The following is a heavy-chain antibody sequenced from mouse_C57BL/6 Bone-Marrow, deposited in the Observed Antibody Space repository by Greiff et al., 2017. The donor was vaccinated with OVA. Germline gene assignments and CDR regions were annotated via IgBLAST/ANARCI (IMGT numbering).Heavy chain of an antibody. D-gene: IGHD1-1*01. V-gene: IGHV2-5*01. CDR3: ATSVYDCYSDF. CDR2: IWSGGST. J-gene: IGHJ2*01. Sequence: QVQLQQSGPGLVQPSQCLYITCTVSGFSFTSSGVHWVRQSPGKGLEWLGVIWSGGSTDYNAAFMYRLSITNDNSTSQVFLKMNSLQADDTAIYYCATSVYDCYSDFWGQGNTLTVTA. CDR1: GFSFTSSG.